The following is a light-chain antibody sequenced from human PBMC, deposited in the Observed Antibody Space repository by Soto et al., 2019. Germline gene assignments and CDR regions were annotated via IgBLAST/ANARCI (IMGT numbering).Light chain of an antibody. Sequence: EVVLTQSPGALSLSPGEGVTLSCRASQNIRGNELAWYRQKRGQAPRLLIYGGYSRAEGIPDRFSGRGTGTNFTLTISRVEPADCAVYYCQDYGTSHPWTFGQGTKLQIK. CDR1: QNIRGNE. CDR2: GGY. V-gene: IGKV3-20*01. CDR3: QDYGTSHPWT. J-gene: IGKJ1*01.